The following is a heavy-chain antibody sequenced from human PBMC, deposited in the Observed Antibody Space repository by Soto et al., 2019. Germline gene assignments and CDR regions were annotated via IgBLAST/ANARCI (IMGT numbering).Heavy chain of an antibody. CDR2: ISSSSSYI. J-gene: IGHJ4*02. CDR3: GSGYVLGYPTRRGGGN. D-gene: IGHD2-15*01. V-gene: IGHV3-21*01. Sequence: EVQLVESGGGLVKPGGSLRLSCAASGFTFSSYSMNWVRQAPGKGLEWVSSISSSSSYIYYADSVKGRFTISRDNGKNSLFLQMNRMEAEDPAAYYGGSGYVLGYPTRRGGGNWGQGTLVTVSS. CDR1: GFTFSSYS.